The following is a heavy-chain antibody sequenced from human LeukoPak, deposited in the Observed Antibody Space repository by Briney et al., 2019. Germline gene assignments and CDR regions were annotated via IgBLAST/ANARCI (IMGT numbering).Heavy chain of an antibody. CDR1: GFTFSSYA. V-gene: IGHV3-23*01. CDR3: ARDGSRGSGTLPY. D-gene: IGHD3-10*01. CDR2: IIDSGDIT. Sequence: GGSLRLSSEASGFTFSSYAMSWVPQAPGKGLEWVSGIIDSGDITYYANSVKGRFTISRDNSKNTLYLQMNSLRAEDAAVYYCARDGSRGSGTLPYWGQGTLVTVSS. J-gene: IGHJ4*02.